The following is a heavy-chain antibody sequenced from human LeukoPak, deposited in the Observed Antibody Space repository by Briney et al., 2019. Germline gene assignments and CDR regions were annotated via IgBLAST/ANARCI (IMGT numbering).Heavy chain of an antibody. CDR3: ARDQIAASTDKVLTGYYNYPIFNY. D-gene: IGHD3-9*01. CDR2: ISAYNGNT. J-gene: IGHJ4*02. Sequence: ASVKVSFKASGYTFTSYGISWVRQAPGQGGEWRGWISAYNGNTNNEQKHQGRVTMTTDTAKSKDNMELRRKRCRDEDGEDCARDQIAASTDKVLTGYYNYPIFNYWGQGTLVTVSS. CDR1: GYTFTSYG. V-gene: IGHV1-18*01.